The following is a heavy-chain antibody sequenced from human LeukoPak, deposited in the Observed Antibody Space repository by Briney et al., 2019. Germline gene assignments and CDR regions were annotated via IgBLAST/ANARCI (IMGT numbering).Heavy chain of an antibody. J-gene: IGHJ5*02. D-gene: IGHD3-10*01. CDR2: INHSGST. CDR3: ARSVLRYYGSGKNWFDP. Sequence: SETLSLTCAVYGGSLSGYYWSWIRQPPGKGLEWIGEINHSGSTNYNPSLKSRVTISVDTSKNQFSLKLSSVTAADTAVYYCARSVLRYYGSGKNWFDPWGQGTLVTVSS. V-gene: IGHV4-34*01. CDR1: GGSLSGYY.